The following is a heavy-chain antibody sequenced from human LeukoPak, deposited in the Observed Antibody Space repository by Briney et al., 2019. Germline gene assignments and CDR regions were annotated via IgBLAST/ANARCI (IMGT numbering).Heavy chain of an antibody. CDR2: ISSSGSTI. Sequence: PGGSLRLSCAASGFTFSSYEMNWVRQAPGKGLEWVSYISSSGSTIYYADSVKGRFTISRDNAKNSLYLQMNSLRAEDTAVYYCARDLVGEYYYGSGSYCDYWGQGTLVTVSS. CDR1: GFTFSSYE. D-gene: IGHD3-10*01. V-gene: IGHV3-48*03. J-gene: IGHJ4*02. CDR3: ARDLVGEYYYGSGSYCDY.